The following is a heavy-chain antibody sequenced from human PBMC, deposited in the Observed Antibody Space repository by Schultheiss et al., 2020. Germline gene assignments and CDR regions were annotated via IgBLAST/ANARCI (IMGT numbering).Heavy chain of an antibody. CDR3: VGSGYSSSWFYYYYYMDV. V-gene: IGHV3-64D*06. D-gene: IGHD6-13*01. Sequence: GESLKISCAASGFTFSSYAMHWVRQAPGKGLEYVSAISSNGGSTYYADSVKGRFTISRDNSKNTLYLQMSSLRAEDTAVYYCVGSGYSSSWFYYYYYMDVWGKGTTVTVSS. J-gene: IGHJ6*03. CDR1: GFTFSSYA. CDR2: ISSNGGST.